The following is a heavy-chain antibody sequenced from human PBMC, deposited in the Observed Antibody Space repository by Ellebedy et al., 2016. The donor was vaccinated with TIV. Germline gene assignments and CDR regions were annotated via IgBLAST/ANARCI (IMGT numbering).Heavy chain of an antibody. CDR2: INTDGSTT. CDR1: GFTFSSYA. V-gene: IGHV3-74*01. J-gene: IGHJ4*02. D-gene: IGHD4-17*01. CDR3: VLGDYGLNLPGDY. Sequence: GESLKISXAASGFTFSSYAMSWVRQAPGKGLVWVSRINTDGSTTTYADSVKGRFTISRDNTKNTLYLQMNSLRSEDTAVYYCVLGDYGLNLPGDYWGQGTLVTVSS.